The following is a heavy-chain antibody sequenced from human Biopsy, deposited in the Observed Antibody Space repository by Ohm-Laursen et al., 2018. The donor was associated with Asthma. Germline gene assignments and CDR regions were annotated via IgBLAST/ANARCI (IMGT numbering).Heavy chain of an antibody. V-gene: IGHV4-59*01. CDR2: IYFSGNT. Sequence: TLSLTCTVSGGSITSFYWSWIRQPPGRGLEWIGYIYFSGNTYYNPILKSRVTISIDTSKNHFSLNLTSVTAADTAVYYCARGSGSSLSYPEAFDIWGQGTMVAVSS. CDR3: ARGSGSSLSYPEAFDI. D-gene: IGHD2-2*01. CDR1: GGSITSFY. J-gene: IGHJ3*02.